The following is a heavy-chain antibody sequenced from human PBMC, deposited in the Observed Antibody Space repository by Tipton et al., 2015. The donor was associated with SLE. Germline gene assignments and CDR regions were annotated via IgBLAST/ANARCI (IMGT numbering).Heavy chain of an antibody. Sequence: LRLSCAAYGGSFSGYYCSWIRQPPGKGLEWIGYIYYSGSTYYNPSLKSRVTISVDTSKNQFSLKLSSVTAADTAVYYCASSSIAPRGGAFDIWGQGTMVTVSS. CDR3: ASSSIAPRGGAFDI. CDR1: GGSFSGYY. CDR2: IYYSGST. V-gene: IGHV4-59*08. D-gene: IGHD6-6*01. J-gene: IGHJ3*02.